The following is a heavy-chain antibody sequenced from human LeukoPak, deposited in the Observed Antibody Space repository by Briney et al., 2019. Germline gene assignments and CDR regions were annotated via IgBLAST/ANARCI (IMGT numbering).Heavy chain of an antibody. J-gene: IGHJ4*02. CDR3: AIQFRFGKSIDY. D-gene: IGHD3-10*01. Sequence: ASVKVSCKASGYTFTSYGISWVRQAPGQGLEWMGWISACNGNTNYAQKLQGRVTMTTDTSTSTAYMELRSLRSDDTAVYYCAIQFRFGKSIDYWGQGTLVTVSS. CDR1: GYTFTSYG. V-gene: IGHV1-18*01. CDR2: ISACNGNT.